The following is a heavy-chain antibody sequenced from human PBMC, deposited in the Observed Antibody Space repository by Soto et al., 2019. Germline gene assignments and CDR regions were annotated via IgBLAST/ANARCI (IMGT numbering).Heavy chain of an antibody. CDR1: GFTFSSYA. CDR2: ISSNGGST. J-gene: IGHJ6*03. D-gene: IGHD6-13*01. Sequence: GGSLRLSCEASGFTFSSYAMHWVRQAPGKGLEYVSAISSNGGSTYYANSVKGRFTISRDNSKNTLYLQMGSLRAEDMAVYYCARGQKCIAAAGKTCYYYYYMDVWGKGTTVTVSS. CDR3: ARGQKCIAAAGKTCYYYYYMDV. V-gene: IGHV3-64*01.